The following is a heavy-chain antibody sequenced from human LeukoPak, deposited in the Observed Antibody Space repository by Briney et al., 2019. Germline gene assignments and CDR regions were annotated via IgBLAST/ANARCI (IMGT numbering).Heavy chain of an antibody. CDR3: VRGHCAGSAF. J-gene: IGHJ1*01. D-gene: IGHD4/OR15-4a*01. CDR2: IHPGGNT. CDR1: GLTVRTNF. Sequence: GGSLRLSCAASGLTVRTNFMSWVRQAPGKGLEWVSVIHPGGNTYYADSVKGRFTISRDNLKNTIHLQMNSLRVEDTAVYYCVRGHCAGSAFWGQGTLVTVSS. V-gene: IGHV3-53*01.